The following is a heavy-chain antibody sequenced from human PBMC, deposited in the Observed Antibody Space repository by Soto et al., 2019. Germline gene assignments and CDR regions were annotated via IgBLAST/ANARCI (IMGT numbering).Heavy chain of an antibody. V-gene: IGHV4-38-2*02. CDR1: GYSIRNGYY. CDR3: ARDYEYYYDNSADYSRPFDF. J-gene: IGHJ4*02. CDR2: MYHSGIA. D-gene: IGHD3-22*01. Sequence: SETLSLTCAVSGYSIRNGYYWGWIRQPPGKGLEWIGSMYHSGIAYYNPSLQSRVAISIDTSKNQFSLKLISVTAADTAVYYCARDYEYYYDNSADYSRPFDFWGQGILVTVSS.